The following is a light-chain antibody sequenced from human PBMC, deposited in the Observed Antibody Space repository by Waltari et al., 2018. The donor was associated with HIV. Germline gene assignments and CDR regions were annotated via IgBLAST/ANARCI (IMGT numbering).Light chain of an antibody. J-gene: IGLJ2*01. CDR1: SIGSKS. CDR2: RDN. Sequence: SYELAQPLSVSVALGQTARITCGGNSIGSKSVHWYQQRPGQAPVLVIYRDNNRPSGIPERFPGSSSGNTATLTISRAQAGDESDYYCQIWDSSTVVFGGGTKLTVL. CDR3: QIWDSSTVV. V-gene: IGLV3-9*01.